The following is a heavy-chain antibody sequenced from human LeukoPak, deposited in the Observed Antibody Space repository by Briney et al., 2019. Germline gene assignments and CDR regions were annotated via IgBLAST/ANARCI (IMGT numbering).Heavy chain of an antibody. CDR1: GFTFSTYW. J-gene: IGHJ3*02. D-gene: IGHD4-11*01. CDR2: IKQDGSEK. Sequence: PGGSLRLSCTASGFTFSTYWMNWVRQAPGKGLKWVANIKQDGSEKYYVDSVKGRFTISRDNAKNSLYLQMNSLRAEDTAVYYCAAESTVSTGAFDMWGQGTMVTVSS. CDR3: AAESTVSTGAFDM. V-gene: IGHV3-7*01.